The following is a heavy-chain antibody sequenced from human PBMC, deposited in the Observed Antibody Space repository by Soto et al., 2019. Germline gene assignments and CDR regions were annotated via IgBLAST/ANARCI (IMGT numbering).Heavy chain of an antibody. J-gene: IGHJ4*02. D-gene: IGHD3-22*01. Sequence: EVQLVESGGGLVQPGGSLRLSCAASGFTFSSYSMNWVRQAPGKGLEWLSYISSTSSTIYYADSVEGRFTISRDNAKNSLFLQMNNLRDEDTAFYYCATIKGGHDYHSSGFHAVDYWGQGTLVTVSS. V-gene: IGHV3-48*02. CDR2: ISSTSSTI. CDR3: ATIKGGHDYHSSGFHAVDY. CDR1: GFTFSSYS.